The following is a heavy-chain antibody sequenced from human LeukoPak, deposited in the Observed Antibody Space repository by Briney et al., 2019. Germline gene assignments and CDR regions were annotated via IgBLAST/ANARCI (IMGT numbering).Heavy chain of an antibody. CDR2: IRGRGSST. V-gene: IGHV3-23*01. CDR3: ANLAAGEGYVGYYYYGMDV. J-gene: IGHJ6*02. D-gene: IGHD1-1*01. Sequence: AGGSLRLSCSASGFTVRNNYMGWVRQAPGGGLEGVSAIRGRGSSTYYADSVKGRFTISRNNSKNTLYLQMNSLRAEDTAVYYGANLAAGEGYVGYYYYGMDVWGQGTTVTVSS. CDR1: GFTVRNNY.